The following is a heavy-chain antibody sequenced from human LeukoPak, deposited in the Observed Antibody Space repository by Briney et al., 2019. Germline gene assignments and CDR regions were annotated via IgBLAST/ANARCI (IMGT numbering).Heavy chain of an antibody. Sequence: PSETLSLTCTVSGGSISSGDYYWSWIRQPPGKGQEWIGYIYYSGSTYYNPSLKSRVTISVDTSKNQFSLKLSSETAADTAVYYCARAYDFWSGYHDAYFDYWGQGTLVTVSS. V-gene: IGHV4-30-4*08. CDR3: ARAYDFWSGYHDAYFDY. D-gene: IGHD3-3*01. CDR1: GGSISSGDYY. CDR2: IYYSGST. J-gene: IGHJ4*02.